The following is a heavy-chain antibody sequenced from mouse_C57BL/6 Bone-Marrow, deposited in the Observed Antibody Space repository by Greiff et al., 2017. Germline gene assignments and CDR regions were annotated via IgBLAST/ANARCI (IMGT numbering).Heavy chain of an antibody. CDR3: TKTGTGGFDY. D-gene: IGHD4-1*01. J-gene: IGHJ2*01. CDR1: GYTFTDYE. CDR2: IDPETGGT. V-gene: IGHV1-15*01. Sequence: QVQLQQSGAELVRPGASVTLSCKASGYTFTDYEMHWVKQTPVHGLEWIGAIDPETGGTAYNQKFKGKAILTADKSSSTAYMELRSLTSEDSAVYYCTKTGTGGFDYWGQDTTLTVSS.